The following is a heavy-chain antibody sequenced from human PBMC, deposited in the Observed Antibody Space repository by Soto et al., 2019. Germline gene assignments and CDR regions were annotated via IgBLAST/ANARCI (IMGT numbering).Heavy chain of an antibody. V-gene: IGHV4-59*01. Sequence: PSETLSLTCTVSGGSISSYYWSWIRQPPGKGLEWIGYIYYSGSTNYNPSLKSRVTISVDTSKNQFSLKLSSVTAADTAVYYCARVRGYSNQFDPWGQGTLVTVSS. D-gene: IGHD6-13*01. J-gene: IGHJ5*02. CDR2: IYYSGST. CDR3: ARVRGYSNQFDP. CDR1: GGSISSYY.